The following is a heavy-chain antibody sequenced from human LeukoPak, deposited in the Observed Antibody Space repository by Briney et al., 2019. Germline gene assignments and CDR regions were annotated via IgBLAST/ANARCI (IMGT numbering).Heavy chain of an antibody. J-gene: IGHJ4*02. CDR2: ISAYNGNT. D-gene: IGHD3-22*01. CDR1: GYTFTSYG. CDR3: ARAPYYDSSGYPSG. Sequence: ASVKVSCKASGYTFTSYGITWVRQAPGQGLEWMGWISAYNGNTNYAQKLQGRVTMTTDTSTSTAYMELRSLRSDDTAVYYCARAPYYDSSGYPSGWGQGTLVTVSS. V-gene: IGHV1-18*01.